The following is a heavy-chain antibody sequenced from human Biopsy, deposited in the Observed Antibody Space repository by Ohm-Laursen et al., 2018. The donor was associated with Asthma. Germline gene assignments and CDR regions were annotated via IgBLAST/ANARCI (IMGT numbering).Heavy chain of an antibody. D-gene: IGHD2-21*02. CDR3: ARGVDRVTGLLDHFDS. CDR2: VYFSGST. Sequence: TLSLTCTVSGGSINNFYWSWIRKPPGKGLESIWHVYFSGSTNYNPSLKSRVTISIDASKNQFSLKLTSVTAADTALYYCARGVDRVTGLLDHFDSWGQGTLVTVSS. V-gene: IGHV4-59*01. J-gene: IGHJ4*02. CDR1: GGSINNFY.